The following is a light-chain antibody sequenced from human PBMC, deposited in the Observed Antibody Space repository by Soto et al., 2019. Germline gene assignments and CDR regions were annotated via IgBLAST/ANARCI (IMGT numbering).Light chain of an antibody. CDR1: QGIIDY. Sequence: DIQMTQSPSSLSASVGDTVTITCRASQGIIDYLAWFQQRPGKAPKLLIYAASTLHTGVPSRFSGSGAGTDFTLTISSLQPEDAATYYGQKYDRAPHTFGQGTKVEIK. CDR2: AAS. CDR3: QKYDRAPHT. V-gene: IGKV1-27*01. J-gene: IGKJ1*01.